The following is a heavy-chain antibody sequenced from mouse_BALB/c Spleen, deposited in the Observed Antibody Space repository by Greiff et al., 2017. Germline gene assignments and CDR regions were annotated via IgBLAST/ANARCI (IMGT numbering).Heavy chain of an antibody. CDR3: ARGESFDV. Sequence: EVQGVESGGGLVKPGGSLKLSCAASGFTFSSYAMSWVRQTPEKRLEWVATISSGGSYTYYPDSVKGRFTISRDNAKNTLYLQMSSLRSEDTAMYYCARGESFDVWGAGTTVTVSS. V-gene: IGHV5-9-3*01. CDR2: ISSGGSYT. CDR1: GFTFSSYA. J-gene: IGHJ1*01.